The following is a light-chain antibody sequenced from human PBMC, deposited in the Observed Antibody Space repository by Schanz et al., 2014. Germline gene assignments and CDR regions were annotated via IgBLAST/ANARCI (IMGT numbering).Light chain of an antibody. CDR1: SSDVGGYNY. Sequence: QSALTQPASVSGSPGQSITISCTGTSSDVGGYNYVSWYQQHPGKAPKVIVYDVSYRPSGVSNRFSGSKYGNTASLTISGLQAEDEAHYYCCTYAGTIPVVFGTGTKLTVL. V-gene: IGLV2-14*03. CDR3: CTYAGTIPVV. CDR2: DVS. J-gene: IGLJ2*01.